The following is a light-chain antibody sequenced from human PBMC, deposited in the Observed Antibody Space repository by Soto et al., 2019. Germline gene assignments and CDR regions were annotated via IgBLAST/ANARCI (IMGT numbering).Light chain of an antibody. V-gene: IGKV3-20*01. CDR3: QQYGDSPRIT. J-gene: IGKJ5*01. Sequence: EIVLAQSPGTPSLSPGERATLSCRASPSVSSSYLAWYQQKPGQAPRLLIYGASSRATGIPDRFSGIGSGTDFALTISRLEPEDFAVYYCQQYGDSPRITFGQGTRLDIK. CDR2: GAS. CDR1: PSVSSSY.